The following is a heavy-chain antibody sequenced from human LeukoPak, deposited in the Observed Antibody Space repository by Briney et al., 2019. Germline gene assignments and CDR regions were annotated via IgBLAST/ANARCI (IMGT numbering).Heavy chain of an antibody. J-gene: IGHJ4*02. CDR2: ISGFNT. V-gene: IGHV3-23*01. D-gene: IGHD2-8*01. CDR1: GFAFSNYA. CDR3: AKDVCTSPRCLLYFDS. Sequence: TGGSLRLFCTTSGFAFSNYAMNWVRQAPGKGLEWVSGISGFNTYYADSVRGRFTISRDNSKNVMYLQMNGLRAEDTAIYYCAKDVCTSPRCLLYFDSWGQGTPVTVSS.